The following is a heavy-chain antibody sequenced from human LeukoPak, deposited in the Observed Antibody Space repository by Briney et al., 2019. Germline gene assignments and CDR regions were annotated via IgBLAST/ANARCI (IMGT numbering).Heavy chain of an antibody. CDR1: GFTFSSYT. D-gene: IGHD3-22*01. J-gene: IGHJ4*02. CDR2: ITTSDGNT. V-gene: IGHV3-23*01. CDR3: ATDREGDPSAYYLV. Sequence: GGSLRLSCAASGFTFSSYTMSWVRQAPGKGLEWVSTITTSDGNTYYADSMKGRFTVSRDNSKNTLFLQMNSLRAEDSAVYYCATDREGDPSAYYLVGGQGTLITVSS.